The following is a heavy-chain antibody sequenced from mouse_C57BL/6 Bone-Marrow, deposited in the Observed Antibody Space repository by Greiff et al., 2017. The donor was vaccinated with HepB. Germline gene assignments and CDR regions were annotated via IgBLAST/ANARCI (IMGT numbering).Heavy chain of an antibody. J-gene: IGHJ2*01. Sequence: QVQLQQPGAELVKPGASVKMSCKASGYTFTSYWITWVKQRPGQGLEWIGDICPGRGSTNYNEKFKSKATLTVDTSASTAYMQRSSLTSEDTAVYYCAREGWLLRGYDYRGQGTTLTVSS. CDR1: GYTFTSYW. CDR3: AREGWLLRGYDY. CDR2: ICPGRGST. V-gene: IGHV1-55*01. D-gene: IGHD2-3*01.